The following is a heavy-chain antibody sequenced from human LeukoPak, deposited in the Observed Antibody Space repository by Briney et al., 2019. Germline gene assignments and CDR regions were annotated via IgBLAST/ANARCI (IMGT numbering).Heavy chain of an antibody. D-gene: IGHD3-16*01. V-gene: IGHV1-2*02. Sequence: ASAKVSCKTSGYTFSDYYLHWVRQAPGQGLEWMGWINPSSGGTKNAQKFQGRVTMTRDTSISTGYMELSRLRSDDTAVYYCARPIRGSYAEDVFDIWGQGTMVTVSA. CDR1: GYTFSDYY. CDR3: ARPIRGSYAEDVFDI. J-gene: IGHJ3*02. CDR2: INPSSGGT.